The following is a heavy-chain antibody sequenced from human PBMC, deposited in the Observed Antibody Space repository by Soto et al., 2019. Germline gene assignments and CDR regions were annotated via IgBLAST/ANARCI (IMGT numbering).Heavy chain of an antibody. CDR1: GFTFSDYY. J-gene: IGHJ6*02. CDR3: ARARGWYRKNYGMDV. V-gene: IGHV3-11*06. D-gene: IGHD6-19*01. CDR2: ISSSSSYT. Sequence: GGSLRLSCAASGFTFSDYYMSWIRQAPGKGLEWVSYISSSSSYTNYADSVKGRFTISRDNAKNSLYLQMNSLRAEDTAVYYCARARGWYRKNYGMDVWGQGTTVTVSS.